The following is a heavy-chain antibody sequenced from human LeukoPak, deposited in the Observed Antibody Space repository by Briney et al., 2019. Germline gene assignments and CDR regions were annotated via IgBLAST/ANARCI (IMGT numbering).Heavy chain of an antibody. CDR1: GFTLSSYA. V-gene: IGHV3-23*01. Sequence: GGSLRLSCAASGFTLSSYAMSWVRQTPGKGLECVSTIRDSDGRTYYADSVEGRFTISRDNSTNTLYLQMNSLRDGDTAIYYCAKSGNTETVDYWGQGTLVTVSS. CDR3: AKSGNTETVDY. J-gene: IGHJ4*02. D-gene: IGHD6-25*01. CDR2: IRDSDGRT.